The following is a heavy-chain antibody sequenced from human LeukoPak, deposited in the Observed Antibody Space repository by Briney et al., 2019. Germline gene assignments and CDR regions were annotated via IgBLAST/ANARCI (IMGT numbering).Heavy chain of an antibody. CDR3: AREWMGYSSSRRYYYYYMDV. J-gene: IGHJ6*03. Sequence: GGSLRLSCAASGFTFSSYEMNWVRQAPGKGLEWVSYITSSGGTIYYADSVKGRFTISRDNAKNSLYLQMNSLRAEDTALYYCAREWMGYSSSRRYYYYYMDVWGKGTTVTVSS. V-gene: IGHV3-48*03. CDR1: GFTFSSYE. D-gene: IGHD6-13*01. CDR2: ITSSGGTI.